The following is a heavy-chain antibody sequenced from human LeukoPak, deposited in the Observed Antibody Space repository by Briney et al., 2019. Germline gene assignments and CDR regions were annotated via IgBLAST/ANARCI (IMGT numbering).Heavy chain of an antibody. D-gene: IGHD3-10*01. J-gene: IGHJ4*02. CDR2: ISYSGST. CDR1: GGSISNYY. V-gene: IGHV4-59*01. CDR3: AGGSWSRGGSAFDY. Sequence: SETLSLTCTSSGGSISNYYWNWLRQPPGKGLEWIGYISYSGSTIYNPPLKSPGTISVNTSKTQFTLKMSADTAADTAAYYCAGGSWSRGGSAFDYWGQGTLVTVSS.